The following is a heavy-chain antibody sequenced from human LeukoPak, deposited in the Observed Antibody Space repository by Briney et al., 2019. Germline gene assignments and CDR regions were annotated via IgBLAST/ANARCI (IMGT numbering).Heavy chain of an antibody. V-gene: IGHV4-31*03. CDR2: ISYSGST. D-gene: IGHD3-10*01. Sequence: SETLSLTCTVSGGSISSGGYCWSWIRQHPGQGLEWIGYISYSGSTYYNPSLKSRLTISLDTSKNQFSLKLSSVTAADTAVYYCARGRGDYWGQGTLVTVSS. CDR1: GGSISSGGYC. J-gene: IGHJ4*02. CDR3: ARGRGDY.